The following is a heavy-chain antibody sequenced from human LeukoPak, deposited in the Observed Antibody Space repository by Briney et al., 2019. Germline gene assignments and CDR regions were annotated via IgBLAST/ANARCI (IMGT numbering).Heavy chain of an antibody. CDR1: GFTFSSYG. J-gene: IGHJ4*02. CDR3: ARDQGYTYGHSFDY. Sequence: GGSLRLSCAASGFTFSSYGMHWVRPAPGKGLEWVTLTLYDGRNKYYADSVKGRFTISRDNSKNTLYLQMNSLRAEDTAVYYCARDQGYTYGHSFDYWGQGTLVTVSS. V-gene: IGHV3-33*05. CDR2: TLYDGRNK. D-gene: IGHD5-18*01.